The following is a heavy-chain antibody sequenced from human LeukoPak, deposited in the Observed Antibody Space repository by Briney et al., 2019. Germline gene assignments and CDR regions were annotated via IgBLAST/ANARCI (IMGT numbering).Heavy chain of an antibody. Sequence: GGSLRVSCAASGFTFSAYSMNWVRQAPGKGLEWVSSISSGSRYIYYADSVKGRFTISRDNAKDSLYLQMNSLRAEDTAVYYCAKCSGGNCYHSDDHWGQGTLVTVSP. CDR3: AKCSGGNCYHSDDH. V-gene: IGHV3-21*01. D-gene: IGHD2-15*01. CDR1: GFTFSAYS. J-gene: IGHJ5*02. CDR2: ISSGSRYI.